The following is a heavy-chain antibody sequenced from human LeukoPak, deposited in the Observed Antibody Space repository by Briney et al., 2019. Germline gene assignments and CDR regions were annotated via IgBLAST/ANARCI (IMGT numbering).Heavy chain of an antibody. V-gene: IGHV3-74*01. Sequence: PGGSLRLSCAASGFTFSSYWMHWVRQAPGKGLVRVSRINGDGSSTSYADSVKGRLTISRDNAKNSVYLHMNSLRAEDTAVYYCARALLGLRTGTKNWFDPWGQGTLVTVSS. CDR2: INGDGSST. CDR1: GFTFSSYW. CDR3: ARALLGLRTGTKNWFDP. D-gene: IGHD1-1*01. J-gene: IGHJ5*02.